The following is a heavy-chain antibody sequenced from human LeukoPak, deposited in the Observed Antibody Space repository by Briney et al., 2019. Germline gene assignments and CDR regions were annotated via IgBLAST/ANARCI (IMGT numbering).Heavy chain of an antibody. CDR2: IIPIFGTA. CDR1: GGTFSSYA. D-gene: IGHD6-6*01. Sequence: SVKVSCKASGGTFSSYAISWVRQAPGQGLEWMGGIIPIFGTANYAQKFQGRVTITADESTSTAYMELSSLRSEATAVYYCARAKTEYSSSSHFDYWGQGTLVTVSS. CDR3: ARAKTEYSSSSHFDY. J-gene: IGHJ4*02. V-gene: IGHV1-69*13.